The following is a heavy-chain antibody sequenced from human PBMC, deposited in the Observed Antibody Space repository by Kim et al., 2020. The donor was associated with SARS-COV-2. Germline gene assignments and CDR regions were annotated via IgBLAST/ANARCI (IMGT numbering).Heavy chain of an antibody. Sequence: SETLSLTCTVSGGSISSSSYYWGWIRQPPGKGLEWIGSIYYSGSTYYNPSLKSRVTISVDTSKNQFSLKLSSVTAADAAVYYCARLAAAGIFDAFDIWGQGTMVTVSS. CDR3: ARLAAAGIFDAFDI. V-gene: IGHV4-39*01. D-gene: IGHD6-13*01. CDR1: GGSISSSSYY. CDR2: IYYSGST. J-gene: IGHJ3*02.